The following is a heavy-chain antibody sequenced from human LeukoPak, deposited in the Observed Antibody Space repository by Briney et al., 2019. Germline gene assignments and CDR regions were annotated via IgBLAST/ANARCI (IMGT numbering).Heavy chain of an antibody. CDR2: ISSSSSYI. J-gene: IGHJ4*02. CDR1: GFTFSSYS. V-gene: IGHV3-21*04. Sequence: TGGSLRLSCAASGFTFSSYSMNWVRQAPGKGLEWVSSISSSSSYIYYADSVKGRFTISRDNAKNSLYLQMNSLRAEDTAFYYCAKDSGGGSGSYYHFDYWGQGTLVTVSS. CDR3: AKDSGGGSGSYYHFDY. D-gene: IGHD3-10*01.